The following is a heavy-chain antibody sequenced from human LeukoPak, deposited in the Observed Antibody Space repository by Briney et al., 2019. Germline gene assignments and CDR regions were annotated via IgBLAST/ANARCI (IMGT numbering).Heavy chain of an antibody. CDR2: IYYSGST. Sequence: PSETLSLTCTVSGGSISSYYWSWIRQPPGKGLEWIGYIYYSGSTNYNPSLKSRVTISVDTSKNQFSLKLSSVTAADTAVYYCARDRASGPLDYWGQGTLFTVSS. D-gene: IGHD2-15*01. V-gene: IGHV4-59*12. CDR1: GGSISSYY. CDR3: ARDRASGPLDY. J-gene: IGHJ4*02.